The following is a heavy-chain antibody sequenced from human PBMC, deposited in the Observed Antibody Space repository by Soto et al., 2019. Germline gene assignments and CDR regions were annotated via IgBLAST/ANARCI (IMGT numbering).Heavy chain of an antibody. Sequence: GGSLRLSCAASGFTFDDYAMHWVRQAPGKGLEWVSGISWNSGSIGYADSVKGRFTISRDNAKNSLYLQMNSLRAEDTALYYCAKGYFDWLAIIDYWGQGTLVTVS. CDR3: AKGYFDWLAIIDY. J-gene: IGHJ4*02. CDR1: GFTFDDYA. V-gene: IGHV3-9*01. CDR2: ISWNSGSI. D-gene: IGHD3-9*01.